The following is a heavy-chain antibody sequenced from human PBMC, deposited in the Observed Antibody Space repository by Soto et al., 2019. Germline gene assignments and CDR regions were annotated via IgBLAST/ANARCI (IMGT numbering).Heavy chain of an antibody. V-gene: IGHV3-23*01. Sequence: GGSLRHSCAASGFTVSNYYMIWVRQAPGRGLEWVSTVSGSGSYTYYADSVKGRFTISRDNSKNTLYLQMNSLRAEDTAVYYCARDGSYDSSGYYFDYWGQGTLVTVSS. D-gene: IGHD3-22*01. CDR3: ARDGSYDSSGYYFDY. CDR2: VSGSGSYT. J-gene: IGHJ4*02. CDR1: GFTVSNYY.